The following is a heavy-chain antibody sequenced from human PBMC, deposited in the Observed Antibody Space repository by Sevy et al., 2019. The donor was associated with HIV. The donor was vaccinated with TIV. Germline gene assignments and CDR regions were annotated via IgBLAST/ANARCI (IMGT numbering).Heavy chain of an antibody. V-gene: IGHV3-33*01. D-gene: IGHD3-10*01. CDR2: IWYDGTNK. CDR3: ARDKLPPVMVTMVRGALSYFFDY. CDR1: GFTFSSYG. Sequence: GGSLRLSCAASGFTFSSYGMHWVRQAPDKGLEWVAVIWYDGTNKYYADSVKGRFTISRDNSKNTLYLQMSSLRAEDTAVYYCARDKLPPVMVTMVRGALSYFFDYWGQRTLVTASS. J-gene: IGHJ4*02.